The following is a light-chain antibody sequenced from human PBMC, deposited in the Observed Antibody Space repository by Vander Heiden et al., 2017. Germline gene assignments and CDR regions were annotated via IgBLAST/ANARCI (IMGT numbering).Light chain of an antibody. CDR2: KAS. CDR1: QSINGF. Sequence: DIQMTQSPSRLSASVGDRVTITCRASQSINGFLAWYQQKPGKAPKLLSYKASTLESGVPSRFSGSGSGTEFTLTISSLQPDDFASYYCQQYSTFSYTFGQGTKLEIK. CDR3: QQYSTFSYT. V-gene: IGKV1-5*03. J-gene: IGKJ2*01.